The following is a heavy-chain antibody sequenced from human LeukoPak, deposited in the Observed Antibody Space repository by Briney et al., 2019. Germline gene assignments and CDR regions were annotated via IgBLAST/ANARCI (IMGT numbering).Heavy chain of an antibody. Sequence: SETLSLTCTVSGDSISSGGYFWSWIRQRPGKGLEWIGYISYSGSTFFNPSLKSRVTISKDTSKNQFSLQLSSVTAADTAVYYCARRIAVAGIFDYWGQGTLVTVSS. CDR2: ISYSGST. J-gene: IGHJ4*02. CDR1: GDSISSGGYF. CDR3: ARRIAVAGIFDY. D-gene: IGHD6-19*01. V-gene: IGHV4-31*03.